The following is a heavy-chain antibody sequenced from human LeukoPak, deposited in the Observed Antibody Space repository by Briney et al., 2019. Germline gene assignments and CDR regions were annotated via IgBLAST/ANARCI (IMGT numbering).Heavy chain of an antibody. CDR3: ARVLTRSYYYGSGTPLGY. J-gene: IGHJ4*02. CDR2: INPNSGGT. D-gene: IGHD3-10*01. V-gene: IGHV1-2*04. CDR1: GYTFTGYY. Sequence: GASVKVSCKASGYTFTGYYMHWVRQAPGQGLEWMGWINPNSGGTNYAQKFQGWVTMTRDTSISTAYMELSRLRSDDTAVYYCARVLTRSYYYGSGTPLGYWGQGTLVTVSS.